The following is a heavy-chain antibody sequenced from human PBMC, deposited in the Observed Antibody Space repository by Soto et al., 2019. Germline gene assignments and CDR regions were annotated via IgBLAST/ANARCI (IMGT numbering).Heavy chain of an antibody. J-gene: IGHJ6*02. V-gene: IGHV3-23*01. CDR2: ISGSTGKT. Sequence: GGSLRLSCAASGFAFRTYAMSWVRQAPGKGLEWVSVISGSTGKTYYADSVKGRFTISRDNSKNTLSLQMNSLRGEDTAVYFCAKNRGSGSPYYYNMEVWGQGTMVTVSS. CDR1: GFAFRTYA. D-gene: IGHD3-10*01. CDR3: AKNRGSGSPYYYNMEV.